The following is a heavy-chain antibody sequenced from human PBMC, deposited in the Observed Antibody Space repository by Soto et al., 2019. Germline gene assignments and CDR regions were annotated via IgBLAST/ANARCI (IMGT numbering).Heavy chain of an antibody. CDR2: ITPILGIA. V-gene: IGHV1-69*02. D-gene: IGHD5-12*01. J-gene: IGHJ4*02. CDR1: GGTFSSYT. Sequence: QVQLVQSGAEVKKPGSSVKVSCKASGGTFSSYTISWVRQAPGQGLEWMGRITPILGIANYAQKFQGRVTITADKSTSTAYMELSSLRSEDTAVYYCASGYDSTKYYFDYWGQGTLVTVSS. CDR3: ASGYDSTKYYFDY.